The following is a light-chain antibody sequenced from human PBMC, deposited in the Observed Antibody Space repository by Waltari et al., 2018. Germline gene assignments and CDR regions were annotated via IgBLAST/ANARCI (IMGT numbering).Light chain of an antibody. CDR2: KAS. CDR3: QHYNSFPWT. V-gene: IGKV1-5*03. J-gene: IGKJ1*01. Sequence: DIQMTQSPSTLSASVGDRVTITCRASQSISSWLAWYQQKPGKAPTFLIYKASNLESGVPSRFSGSGSGTEFTLTISSLQPDDFATYYCQHYNSFPWTFGQGTKVEIK. CDR1: QSISSW.